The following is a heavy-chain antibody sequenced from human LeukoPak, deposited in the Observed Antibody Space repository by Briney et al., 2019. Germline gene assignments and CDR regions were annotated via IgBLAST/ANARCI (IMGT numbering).Heavy chain of an antibody. V-gene: IGHV3-30*18. CDR2: ISYDGSNK. Sequence: PGGSLRLSCAASGFTFSSYGMHWVRQAPGKGLEWVAVISYDGSNKYYADSVKGRFTISRDNSKNTLYLQMNSLRAEDTAVYYCAKVIADTSYYYYGMDVWGQGTTVTVSS. D-gene: IGHD5-18*01. CDR3: AKVIADTSYYYYGMDV. CDR1: GFTFSSYG. J-gene: IGHJ6*02.